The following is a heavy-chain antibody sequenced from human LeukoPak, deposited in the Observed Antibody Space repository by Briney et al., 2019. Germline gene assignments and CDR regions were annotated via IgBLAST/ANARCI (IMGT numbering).Heavy chain of an antibody. CDR3: AKEAPGMATIVWFDY. Sequence: GGSLRLSCAASGFTFSNAWMSWVRQAPGKGLEWVGRIKSKTDGGTTDYAAPVKGRFTISRDDSKNTLYLQMNSLRAEDTAVYYCAKEAPGMATIVWFDYWGQGTLVTVSS. CDR2: IKSKTDGGTT. V-gene: IGHV3-15*01. CDR1: GFTFSNAW. J-gene: IGHJ4*02. D-gene: IGHD5-24*01.